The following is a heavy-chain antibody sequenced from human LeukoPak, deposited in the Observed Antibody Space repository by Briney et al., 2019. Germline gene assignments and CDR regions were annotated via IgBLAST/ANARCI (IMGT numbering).Heavy chain of an antibody. D-gene: IGHD3-22*01. Sequence: GGSLRLSCAASGFTFSDTWMHWVRQVPGKGLEWVANIKQDGSEKTYADSVRGRFTIFRDNAKNSLYLQMNSLRAEDTAVYYCARTPTMKGWFDPWGQGTLVTVSS. CDR2: IKQDGSEK. J-gene: IGHJ5*02. CDR3: ARTPTMKGWFDP. CDR1: GFTFSDTW. V-gene: IGHV3-7*01.